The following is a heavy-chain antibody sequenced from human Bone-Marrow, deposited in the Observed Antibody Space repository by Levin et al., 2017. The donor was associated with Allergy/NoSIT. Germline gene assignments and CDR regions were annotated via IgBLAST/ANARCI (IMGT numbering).Heavy chain of an antibody. J-gene: IGHJ4*02. D-gene: IGHD2-21*02. CDR1: GFTFNTYW. CDR2: IKQDGSEK. CDR3: AREWWGPEY. Sequence: PGESLKISCAASGFTFNTYWMTWVRQAPGKGLEWVANIKQDGSEKNYVDSVKGRFTISRDNAKNSLYLQMNSLRAEDTAVYYCAREWWGPEYWGQGTLVTVSS. V-gene: IGHV3-7*04.